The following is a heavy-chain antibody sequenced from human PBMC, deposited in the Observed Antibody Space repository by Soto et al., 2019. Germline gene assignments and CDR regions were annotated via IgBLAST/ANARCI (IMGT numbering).Heavy chain of an antibody. CDR1: GSTFTTYC. Sequence: PGESLKISAKGTGSTFTTYCISPVRQMPGRALECTEGIAPIXYYTTYSPSFQAHVTISIDKSISTAYLQWSRLKASQTAMYYCTRRYCSTTIFPSNYYGMDLGAQGCTVTVSS. D-gene: IGHD2-2*01. CDR2: IAPIXYYT. CDR3: TRRYCSTTIFPSNYYGMDL. J-gene: IGHJ6*02. V-gene: IGHV5-10-1*01.